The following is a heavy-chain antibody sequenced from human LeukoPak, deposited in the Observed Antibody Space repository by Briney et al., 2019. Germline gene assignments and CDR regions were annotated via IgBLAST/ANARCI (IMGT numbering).Heavy chain of an antibody. CDR1: GFTFSSYQ. D-gene: IGHD1-26*01. Sequence: GGSLRLSCAASGFTFSSYQMNWVRQAPGKGLEWVSYISSSGSTIYYADSVKGRFTISRDNAKNSLYLQMNSLRAEDTAVYYCARDLIGGATTSWGQGTLVTVSS. J-gene: IGHJ4*02. V-gene: IGHV3-48*03. CDR3: ARDLIGGATTS. CDR2: ISSSGSTI.